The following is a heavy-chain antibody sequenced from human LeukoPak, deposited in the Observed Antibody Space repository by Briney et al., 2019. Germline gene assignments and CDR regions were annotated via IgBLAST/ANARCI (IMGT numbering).Heavy chain of an antibody. J-gene: IGHJ5*02. D-gene: IGHD6-6*01. CDR1: GGSISSYH. Sequence: SETLSLTCTVSGGSISSYHWSWIRQPPGKGLEWIGYIYYSGSTNYNPSLKSRVTISVDTSKNQFSLKLSSVTAADTAVYYCARVGASSSSSFNWFDPWGQGTLVTVSS. CDR2: IYYSGST. CDR3: ARVGASSSSSFNWFDP. V-gene: IGHV4-59*01.